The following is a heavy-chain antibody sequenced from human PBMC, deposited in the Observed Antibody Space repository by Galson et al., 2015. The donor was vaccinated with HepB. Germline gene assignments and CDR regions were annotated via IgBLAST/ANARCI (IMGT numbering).Heavy chain of an antibody. J-gene: IGHJ6*02. D-gene: IGHD2-15*01. CDR3: ATVGYSGGSRYSDYYGMDV. CDR1: GFIFSSFA. CDR2: ISYEGSNK. Sequence: SLRLSCAASGFIFSSFAMHWVRQAPGKGLEWVALISYEGSNKYYADSVKGRFTISRDNSKNTLYLQMNSLRGEDTAVYYCATVGYSGGSRYSDYYGMDVWGQGTTVTVSS. V-gene: IGHV3-30*04.